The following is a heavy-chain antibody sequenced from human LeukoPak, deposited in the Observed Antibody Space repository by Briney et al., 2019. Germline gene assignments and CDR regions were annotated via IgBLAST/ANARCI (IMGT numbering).Heavy chain of an antibody. CDR3: ARGRAQNEDQWLLQGY. CDR2: ISPNSGGT. V-gene: IGHV1-2*02. Sequence: ASVTVSCKASGYTFTAYYIHWVRQAPGQGLEWMGWISPNSGGTNYAQKFQGRVTVTRDTSISTAYMELSGLISDDTAVYYCARGRAQNEDQWLLQGYWGQGTLVTISS. D-gene: IGHD5-12*01. CDR1: GYTFTAYY. J-gene: IGHJ4*02.